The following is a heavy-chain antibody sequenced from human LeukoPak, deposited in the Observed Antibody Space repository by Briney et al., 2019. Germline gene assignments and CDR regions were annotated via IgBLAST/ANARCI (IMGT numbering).Heavy chain of an antibody. Sequence: GGSLRLSCAVSGFTFSSYGMSWVRQAPGKGLEWVSVISGSGGSTYYADSVKGRFTISRDNSKNTLYLQMNSLRADDTAVYYCAKGISTGAFDIWGQGTMVTVSS. D-gene: IGHD2-2*01. J-gene: IGHJ3*02. CDR2: ISGSGGST. CDR3: AKGISTGAFDI. CDR1: GFTFSSYG. V-gene: IGHV3-23*01.